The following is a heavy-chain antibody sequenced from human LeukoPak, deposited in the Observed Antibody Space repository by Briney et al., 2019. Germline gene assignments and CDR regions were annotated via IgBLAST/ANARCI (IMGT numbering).Heavy chain of an antibody. D-gene: IGHD2-2*01. CDR1: GFTFSSYS. J-gene: IGHJ6*02. V-gene: IGHV3-7*03. CDR2: ILPDGSQK. Sequence: GGSLRLSCAASGFTFSSYSMNWVRQAPGKGLEWVANILPDGSQKYYVDSVKGRFTISRDNSKNTLYLQMNSLRAEDTAVYYCARDGEYCTSTSCYQDNYYYYNGMDVWGQGTTVTVSS. CDR3: ARDGEYCTSTSCYQDNYYYYNGMDV.